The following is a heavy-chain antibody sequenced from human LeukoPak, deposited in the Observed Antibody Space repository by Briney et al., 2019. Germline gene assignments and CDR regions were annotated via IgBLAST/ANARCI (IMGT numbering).Heavy chain of an antibody. CDR1: GFTFSSSA. Sequence: GGSLRLSCAASGFTFSSSAMSWVRQAPGKGLEWVSAISNNGGYTYYADSVQGRFTISRDNSKNTLYLQMNSLRAEDTAVYYCARGLPDLYYYYGMDVWGQGTTVTVSS. D-gene: IGHD2-15*01. J-gene: IGHJ6*02. CDR3: ARGLPDLYYYYGMDV. CDR2: ISNNGGYT. V-gene: IGHV3-23*01.